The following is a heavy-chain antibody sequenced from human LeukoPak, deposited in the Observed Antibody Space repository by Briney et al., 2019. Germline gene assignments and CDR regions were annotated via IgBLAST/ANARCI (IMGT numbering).Heavy chain of an antibody. Sequence: GGSLRLSCAASGFTFSSYAMSWVRQAPGKGLEWVSAISGSGGSTYYADSVKGRFTISRDNSKNTLYLQMNSLRAEDTAVYYCARDSEKDGYNYGGGIDYWGQGTLVTVSS. CDR3: ARDSEKDGYNYGGGIDY. CDR2: ISGSGGST. CDR1: GFTFSSYA. J-gene: IGHJ4*02. D-gene: IGHD5-24*01. V-gene: IGHV3-23*01.